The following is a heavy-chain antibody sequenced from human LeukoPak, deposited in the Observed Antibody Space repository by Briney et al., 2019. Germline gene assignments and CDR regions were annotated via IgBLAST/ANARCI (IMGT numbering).Heavy chain of an antibody. J-gene: IGHJ4*02. CDR3: ARGGTAAYTY. Sequence: SETLSLTCAVYGGSFSGYYWSWIRQPPGKGLEWIGEINHSGSTNYNPSLKSRVTISVDTSKNQFSLKLSSVTAADTAMYYCARGGTAAYTYWGQGTLVTVSS. D-gene: IGHD3-16*01. CDR1: GGSFSGYY. CDR2: INHSGST. V-gene: IGHV4-34*01.